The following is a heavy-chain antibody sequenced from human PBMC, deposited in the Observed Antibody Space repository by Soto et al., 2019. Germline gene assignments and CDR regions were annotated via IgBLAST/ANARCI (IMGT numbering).Heavy chain of an antibody. D-gene: IGHD5-12*01. CDR3: AKHSGYGHYYGMDV. CDR2: TTGSGGTA. J-gene: IGHJ6*02. CDR1: ILSFDIYA. V-gene: IGHV3-23*01. Sequence: EVQLLESGGGVVQPGGSLRLSCAASILSFDIYAMSWVRQAPGKGLEWVSATTGSGGTAYYACSVKGRFTISRDNSKNTLYLPMDSLRAEATAVYSCAKHSGYGHYYGMDVWGQGTTVTVSS.